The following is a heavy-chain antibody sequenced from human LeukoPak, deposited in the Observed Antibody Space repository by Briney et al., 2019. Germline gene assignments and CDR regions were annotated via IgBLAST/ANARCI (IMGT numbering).Heavy chain of an antibody. CDR2: INYSGST. D-gene: IGHD3-9*01. J-gene: IGHJ4*02. CDR1: SGSFRGYY. Sequence: SETLSLTCAVYSGSFRGYYWSWIRQPPGKALEGIGEINYSGSTNYNPSIKSRVTISVDASKNQFSLKLSSVTAADTAVYYCARSGRYFATQWGQGTMVTVSS. CDR3: ARSGRYFATQ. V-gene: IGHV4-34*01.